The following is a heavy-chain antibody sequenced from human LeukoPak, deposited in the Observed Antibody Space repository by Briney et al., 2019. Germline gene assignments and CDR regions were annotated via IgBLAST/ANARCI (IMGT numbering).Heavy chain of an antibody. V-gene: IGHV1-18*04. CDR1: GYTFHNYA. Sequence: RASVKVSCKGSGYTFHNYAINWVRQAPGQGLEWMGWVSPYNGQGKYAQKFQGRVTLTTDTPATTAHMELRSLTSDDTAVYYCARVPTVANNWFDPWGQGTLVTVSS. CDR2: VSPYNGQG. D-gene: IGHD4-23*01. CDR3: ARVPTVANNWFDP. J-gene: IGHJ5*02.